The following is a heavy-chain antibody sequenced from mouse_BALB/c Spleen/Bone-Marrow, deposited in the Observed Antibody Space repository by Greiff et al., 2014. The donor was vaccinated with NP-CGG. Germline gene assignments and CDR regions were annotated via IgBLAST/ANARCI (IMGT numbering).Heavy chain of an antibody. CDR3: ARRIGKAMDY. CDR1: GYSITSDYA. J-gene: IGHJ4*01. V-gene: IGHV3-2*02. CDR2: ISYSGST. D-gene: IGHD1-1*01. Sequence: ESGPGLVKPSQSLSLTCTVTGYSITSDYAWNWIRRFPGNKLEWMGYISYSGSTSYNSSLKSRISITRDTSKNQFFLQLNSVTTEDTATYYCARRIGKAMDYWGQGTSVTVSS.